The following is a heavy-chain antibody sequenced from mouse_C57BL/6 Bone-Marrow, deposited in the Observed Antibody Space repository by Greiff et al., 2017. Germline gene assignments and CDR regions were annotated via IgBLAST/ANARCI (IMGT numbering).Heavy chain of an antibody. V-gene: IGHV1-55*01. CDR3: ARSLFITTVVATGNYAMDY. CDR1: GYTFTSYW. CDR2: IYPGSGST. J-gene: IGHJ4*01. D-gene: IGHD1-1*01. Sequence: VQLQQPGAELVKPGASVKMSCKASGYTFTSYWITWVKQRPGQGLEWIGDIYPGSGSTNYNEKFKSKATLTVDTSSSTAYMQLSSLTSEDSAVYYCARSLFITTVVATGNYAMDYWGQGTSVTVSS.